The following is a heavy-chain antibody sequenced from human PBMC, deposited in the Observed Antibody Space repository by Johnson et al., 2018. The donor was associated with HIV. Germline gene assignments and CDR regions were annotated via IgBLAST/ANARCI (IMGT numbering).Heavy chain of an antibody. Sequence: VQLVESGGGLIQPGGSLRLSCAASGFTVSSNYMSWVRQAPGKGLEWVSVIYSGGSTYYADSVKGRFTISRDNSKNTLYLQMNSLRAEDTAVYYCATAARVSDDNFWSGYAFDIWGQGTMVTVS. J-gene: IGHJ3*02. CDR1: GFTVSSNY. CDR3: ATAARVSDDNFWSGYAFDI. V-gene: IGHV3-53*01. CDR2: IYSGGST. D-gene: IGHD3-3*01.